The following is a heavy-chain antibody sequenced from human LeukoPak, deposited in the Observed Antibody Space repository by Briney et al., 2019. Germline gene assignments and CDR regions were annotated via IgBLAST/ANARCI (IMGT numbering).Heavy chain of an antibody. Sequence: APGKGLEWMAWMNTNSGKTGYAQKFQGRVTITRNTSISTAYMELSSLRFEDTAVYYCATGRSWGQGTLVTVSS. CDR3: ATGRS. V-gene: IGHV1-8*03. J-gene: IGHJ4*02. CDR2: MNTNSGKT.